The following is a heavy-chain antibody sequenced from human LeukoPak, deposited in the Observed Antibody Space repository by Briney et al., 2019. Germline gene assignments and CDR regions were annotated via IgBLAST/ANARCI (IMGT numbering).Heavy chain of an antibody. J-gene: IGHJ6*02. CDR1: GYTFTDYY. V-gene: IGHV1-2*02. D-gene: IGHD5-12*01. CDR2: INPNSGGT. Sequence: GASVEVSCKASGYTFTDYYIHWVRQAPGQGLEWMGWINPNSGGTNYAQKFQGRVTMTRDTSISTAYMELTRLRSDDTAVYYCARDRILVATRGDDYYGMDVWGQGTTVTVSS. CDR3: ARDRILVATRGDDYYGMDV.